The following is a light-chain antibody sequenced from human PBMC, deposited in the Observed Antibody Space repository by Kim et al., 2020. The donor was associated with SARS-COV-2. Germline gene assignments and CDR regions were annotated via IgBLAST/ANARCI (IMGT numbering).Light chain of an antibody. J-gene: IGKJ1*01. CDR3: QQYDSYST. CDR2: TAS. Sequence: DIQMTQSTSTLSASVGDRVTITCRASQSVNRHLAWYQQKPGKAPNLLIYTASTLQSGVPSRFSGSGSGTEFTLTISSLQPDDFATYYCQQYDSYSTFGQGTKVDIK. CDR1: QSVNRH. V-gene: IGKV1-5*01.